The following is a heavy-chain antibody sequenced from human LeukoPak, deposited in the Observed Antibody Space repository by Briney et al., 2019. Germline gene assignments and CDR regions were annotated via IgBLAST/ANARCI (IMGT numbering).Heavy chain of an antibody. CDR3: ARHSMLSSTYFGVSDI. Sequence: PSETLSLTCTVSGGSISSGGYYWSWIRQHPGKGLEWIGYIYYSGSTYYNPSLSSRVTVSLDTSKNQVSLKLTSVTAADTAVYYCARHSMLSSTYFGVSDIWGQGTTVTVSS. J-gene: IGHJ3*02. CDR1: GGSISSGGYY. V-gene: IGHV4-31*03. D-gene: IGHD6-13*01. CDR2: IYYSGST.